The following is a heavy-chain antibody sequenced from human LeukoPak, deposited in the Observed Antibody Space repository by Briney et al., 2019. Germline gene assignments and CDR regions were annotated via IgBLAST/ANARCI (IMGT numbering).Heavy chain of an antibody. Sequence: GRSLRLSCAASGFTFGSYAMHWVRQAPGKGLEWVAVISYDGSNKYYADSVKGRFTISRDNSKNTLYLQMNSLSAEDTAVYYCARAMLRYYYDGSGYPDAFDIWGQGTMVTVSS. J-gene: IGHJ3*02. D-gene: IGHD3-22*01. V-gene: IGHV3-30*04. CDR1: GFTFGSYA. CDR3: ARAMLRYYYDGSGYPDAFDI. CDR2: ISYDGSNK.